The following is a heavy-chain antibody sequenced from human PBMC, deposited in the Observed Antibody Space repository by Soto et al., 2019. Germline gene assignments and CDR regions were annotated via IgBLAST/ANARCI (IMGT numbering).Heavy chain of an antibody. Sequence: QVQLQQWGAGLLKPSETLSLTCGVYGGSFSGYYWTWIRQPPGKGLEWVGELNQSGSTNYNPSLKRRVTISADTSKNQFSLKLSSVTAADTAVYFCARGQRSGSFDYWGQGTLVTVSS. J-gene: IGHJ4*02. D-gene: IGHD6-25*01. V-gene: IGHV4-34*01. CDR2: LNQSGST. CDR3: ARGQRSGSFDY. CDR1: GGSFSGYY.